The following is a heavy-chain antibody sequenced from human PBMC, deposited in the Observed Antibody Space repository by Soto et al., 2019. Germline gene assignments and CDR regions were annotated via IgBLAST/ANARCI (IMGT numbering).Heavy chain of an antibody. J-gene: IGHJ6*03. D-gene: IGHD2-15*01. CDR1: GGTFSTYA. CDR2: IIPIFGTA. CDR3: ARARVRVFSSSSSYGSYDFET. Sequence: GASVNRSCPASGGTFSTYAINWVRQAPGQGLEWMGGIIPIFGTANYAHKFQGRVTITADKSTSTAYMELNSRRSEDTAVYYSARARVRVFSSSSSYGSYDFETRGK. V-gene: IGHV1-69*06.